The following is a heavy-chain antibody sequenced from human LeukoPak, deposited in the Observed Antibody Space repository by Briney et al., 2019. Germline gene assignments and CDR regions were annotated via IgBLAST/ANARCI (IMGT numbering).Heavy chain of an antibody. CDR3: AKEGFRYHYYMDV. CDR1: GFTFSSYA. CDR2: ISGGGGST. V-gene: IGHV3-23*01. Sequence: GGSLRLSCAASGFTFSSYAMSWVRQAPGKGLEWVSAISGGGGSTYYADSVRGRFTISRDNSKNTLYLQMNSLRAEDTAVYYCAKEGFRYHYYMDVWGKGTTVIVSS. D-gene: IGHD1-14*01. J-gene: IGHJ6*03.